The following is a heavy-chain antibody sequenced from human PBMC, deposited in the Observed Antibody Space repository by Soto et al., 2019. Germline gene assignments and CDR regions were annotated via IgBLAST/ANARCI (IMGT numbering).Heavy chain of an antibody. CDR2: ISGSGGST. V-gene: IGHV3-23*01. CDR1: GFTFSSYV. J-gene: IGHJ6*02. CDR3: AKGPRAPPPHDYGMDV. Sequence: GGSLRLSCAASGFTFSSYVMNWVRQPAGKGLEWVSGISGSGGSTYYADSVKGRFTISRDNSKNTLYLQMNSLRAEDTAVYYCAKGPRAPPPHDYGMDVWGQGTTVTVSS.